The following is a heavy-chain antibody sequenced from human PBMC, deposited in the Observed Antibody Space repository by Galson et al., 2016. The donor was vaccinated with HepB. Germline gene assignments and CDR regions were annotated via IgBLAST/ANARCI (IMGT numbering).Heavy chain of an antibody. CDR3: ARGGGPAAAV. CDR2: IYSGGST. J-gene: IGHJ4*02. Sequence: SLRLSCAASGFTVSNNYMRWVRQAPGKGLEWVSLIYSGGSTYYADSVKGRLTITRDNSKNTLYLQMNSLRDEDTAVYYCARGGGPAAAVWGQGTLVTVSS. CDR1: GFTVSNNY. V-gene: IGHV3-66*01. D-gene: IGHD6-13*01.